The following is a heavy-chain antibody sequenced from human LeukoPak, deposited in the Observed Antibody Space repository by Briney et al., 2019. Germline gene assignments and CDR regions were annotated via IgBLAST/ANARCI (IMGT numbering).Heavy chain of an antibody. D-gene: IGHD2-2*01. J-gene: IGHJ3*02. CDR2: INPNSGGT. CDR1: GYTFTGYY. Sequence: ASVKVSCKVSGYTFTGYYMHWVRQAPGQGLEWMGWINPNSGGTNYAQKFQGRVTMTRDTSISTAYMELSRLRSDDTAVYYCARDFAHCSSTSCHDAFDIWGQGTMVTVSS. CDR3: ARDFAHCSSTSCHDAFDI. V-gene: IGHV1-2*02.